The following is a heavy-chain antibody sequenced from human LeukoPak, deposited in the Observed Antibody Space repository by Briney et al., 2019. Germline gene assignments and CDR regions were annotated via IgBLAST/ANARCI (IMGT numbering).Heavy chain of an antibody. D-gene: IGHD6-6*01. J-gene: IGHJ5*02. CDR1: GGSISSYY. Sequence: SETLSLTCTVSGGSISSYYWSWIRQPPGKGLEWIGCIYYSGSTYCNPSLKSRVTISVDTSKNQFSLKLSSVTAADTAVYYCASTTLSIAVPAWGQGTLVTVSS. CDR3: ASTTLSIAVPA. CDR2: IYYSGST. V-gene: IGHV4-59*06.